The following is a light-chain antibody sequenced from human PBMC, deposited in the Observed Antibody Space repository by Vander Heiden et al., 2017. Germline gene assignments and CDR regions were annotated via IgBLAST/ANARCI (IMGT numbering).Light chain of an antibody. CDR2: DAS. V-gene: IGKV3-11*01. CDR1: QSVSSY. J-gene: IGKJ4*01. Sequence: EIVLTQSPATLSLSPGERATLSCRASQSVSSYLAWYQQKPGQAPRLLIYDASNSATGIPARFSGSGSGTDFTLTISSLEPEDFAVYYCQQRSNWPGTFGGGTKVEIK. CDR3: QQRSNWPGT.